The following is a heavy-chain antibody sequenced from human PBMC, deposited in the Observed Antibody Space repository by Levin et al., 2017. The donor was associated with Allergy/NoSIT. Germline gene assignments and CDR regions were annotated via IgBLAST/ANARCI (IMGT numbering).Heavy chain of an antibody. CDR1: GGSISSYY. Sequence: SETLSLTCTVSGGSISSYYWSWIRQPPGKGLEWIGYIYYSGSTNYNPSLKSRVTISVDTSKNQFSLKLSSVTAADTAVYYCARGSWGCSSTSCYNYYDYGMDGWGQGTTVTVSS. V-gene: IGHV4-59*01. J-gene: IGHJ6*02. D-gene: IGHD2-2*02. CDR3: ARGSWGCSSTSCYNYYDYGMDG. CDR2: IYYSGST.